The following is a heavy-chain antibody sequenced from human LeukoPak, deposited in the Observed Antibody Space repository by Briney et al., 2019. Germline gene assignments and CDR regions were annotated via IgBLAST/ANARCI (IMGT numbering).Heavy chain of an antibody. J-gene: IGHJ4*02. CDR1: GGSISSYY. CDR2: IYYSGST. D-gene: IGHD5-24*01. CDR3: ASLDGYKAEY. Sequence: PSETLSLTCTVSGGSISSYYWSWIRQPPGKGLEWIGYIYYSGSTNYNPSLKSRVTISVDTSKNQFSLKLSSVTAADTAVYYCASLDGYKAEYWGQGTLVTVSS. V-gene: IGHV4-59*08.